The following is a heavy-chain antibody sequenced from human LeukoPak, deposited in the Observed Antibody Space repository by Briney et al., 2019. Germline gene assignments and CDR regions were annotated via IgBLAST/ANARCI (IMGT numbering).Heavy chain of an antibody. J-gene: IGHJ3*02. CDR2: FDPEDGET. CDR3: ATDNWNDRNYQDAFDI. Sequence: ASVKVSCKVSRYTLTELSMHWVRQAPGKGLEWMGGFDPEDGETIYAQKFQGRITVTEDTSIDTAYMELSSLRSADTAAYYCATDNWNDRNYQDAFDIWGQGTMVTVSS. D-gene: IGHD1-20*01. V-gene: IGHV1-24*01. CDR1: RYTLTELS.